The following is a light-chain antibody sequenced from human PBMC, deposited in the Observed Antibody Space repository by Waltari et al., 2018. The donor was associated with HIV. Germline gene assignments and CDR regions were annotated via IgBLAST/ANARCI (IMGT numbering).Light chain of an antibody. CDR3: QQRSNWPPFT. Sequence: EIVLTQSPATLSLSPGERATLSCRASQSVSSYLAWYQQKPGQAPRLLIYDASNRATAIPARFSGSASGTDFTLTIVSLEPEDCAVYYCQQRSNWPPFTFGPGTKVDIK. CDR2: DAS. V-gene: IGKV3-11*01. CDR1: QSVSSY. J-gene: IGKJ3*01.